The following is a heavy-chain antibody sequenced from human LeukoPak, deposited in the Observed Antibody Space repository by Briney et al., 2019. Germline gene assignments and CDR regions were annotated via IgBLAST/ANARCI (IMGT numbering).Heavy chain of an antibody. CDR2: IYADGSS. CDR3: ARGYYYRG. Sequence: SETLSLTCTVSGGSVSSENSYWNWIRQPAGKGLEWIGRIYADGSSTYNPSLKSRVTISVDTSKNQFSLRLTSMTAADTAVYYCARGYYYRGWGKGTLVTVSS. CDR1: GGSVSSENSY. D-gene: IGHD3-10*01. V-gene: IGHV4-61*02. J-gene: IGHJ4*02.